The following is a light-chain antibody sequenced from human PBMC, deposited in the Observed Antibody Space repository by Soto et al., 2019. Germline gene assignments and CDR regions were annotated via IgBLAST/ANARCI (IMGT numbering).Light chain of an antibody. J-gene: IGKJ4*01. V-gene: IGKV1-5*03. CDR1: QNIRSW. CDR3: QQYDSYST. Sequence: DIQITQSPSTLSASVGDGVTTTSRASQNIRSWMAWYQQKPGKAPRLLIYKASSLQSGVPSRFSGSGSGTEFTLTISSLQPDDSATYYCQQYDSYSTFGGGTKVDI. CDR2: KAS.